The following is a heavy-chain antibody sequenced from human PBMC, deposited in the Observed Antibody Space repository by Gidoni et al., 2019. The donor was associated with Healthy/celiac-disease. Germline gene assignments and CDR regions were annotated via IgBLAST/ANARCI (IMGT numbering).Heavy chain of an antibody. CDR3: ARRNSGRLYYYGMDV. V-gene: IGHV4-59*01. J-gene: IGHJ6*02. D-gene: IGHD3-10*01. CDR1: GGSISSYY. CDR2: IYSSGST. Sequence: QVQLQESGPGLVKPSETLSLTCTVSGGSISSYYWSWIRQPPGKGLEWIGYIYSSGSTNYNPSLKSRVTISVDTSKNQFSLKLSSVTAADTAVYYCARRNSGRLYYYGMDVWGQGTTVTVSS.